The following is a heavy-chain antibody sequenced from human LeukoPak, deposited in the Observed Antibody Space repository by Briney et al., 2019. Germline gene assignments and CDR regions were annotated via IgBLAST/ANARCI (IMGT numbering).Heavy chain of an antibody. CDR1: GFTFSSYA. CDR3: SKAPCSSASCYYDY. D-gene: IGHD2-2*01. Sequence: GGSLRLSCAASGFTFSSYAMGWVRQAPGKGLQWVSGISGGGGSTYYAGSVKGRFTISRDNSKNTLYLQMNSLRAEDTAVYYCSKAPCSSASCYYDYWGQGTLVTVSS. V-gene: IGHV3-23*01. CDR2: ISGGGGST. J-gene: IGHJ4*02.